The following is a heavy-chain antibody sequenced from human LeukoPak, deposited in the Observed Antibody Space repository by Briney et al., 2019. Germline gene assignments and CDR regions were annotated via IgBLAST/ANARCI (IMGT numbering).Heavy chain of an antibody. V-gene: IGHV4-39*01. J-gene: IGHJ5*02. CDR2: VYYSGTT. D-gene: IGHD2-2*01. CDR3: ARSTSTHGPTHNWFDP. Sequence: PSETLCLTCTVSGGTIINNYHYWVWIRQPPGKDLEWLGSVYYSGTTYYNPTLKSRVTVSVDTSKNQFSLKLTSVTPADTAVYYCARSTSTHGPTHNWFDPWGQGTLVTVSS. CDR1: GGTIINNYHY.